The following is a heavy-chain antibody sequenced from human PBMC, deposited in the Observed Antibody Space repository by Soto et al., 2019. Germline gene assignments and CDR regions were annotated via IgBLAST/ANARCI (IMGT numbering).Heavy chain of an antibody. D-gene: IGHD2-15*01. CDR3: APSHKYCSGGSCFAY. CDR2: FDPEDGET. J-gene: IGHJ4*02. Sequence: ASVKVSCKVSGYTLTELSMHWVRQAPGKGLEWMGGFDPEDGETIYAQKFQGRVTMTEDTSTDTAYMELSSLRSEDTAVYYCAPSHKYCSGGSCFAYWGQGTLVTVSS. V-gene: IGHV1-24*01. CDR1: GYTLTELS.